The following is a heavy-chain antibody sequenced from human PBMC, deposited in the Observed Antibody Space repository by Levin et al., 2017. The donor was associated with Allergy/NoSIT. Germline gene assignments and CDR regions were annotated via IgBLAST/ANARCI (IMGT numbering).Heavy chain of an antibody. Sequence: GGSLRLSCAASGFTSSNAWMSWVRQAPGKGLEWVARIKSKTHGETTDYAAPVRGRFTISRDDSRNTLYLQMNSLKTEDTALYYCTGTVAGIGGLDCWGQGALVTVSS. D-gene: IGHD6-19*01. CDR2: IKSKTHGETT. CDR1: GFTSSNAW. V-gene: IGHV3-15*01. CDR3: TGTVAGIGGLDC. J-gene: IGHJ4*01.